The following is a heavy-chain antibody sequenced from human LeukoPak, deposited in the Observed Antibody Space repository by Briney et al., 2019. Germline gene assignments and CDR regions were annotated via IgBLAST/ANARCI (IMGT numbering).Heavy chain of an antibody. CDR2: IIPILGIA. D-gene: IGHD2-15*01. V-gene: IGHV1-69*04. CDR3: ARDDVVVAATGSLDY. J-gene: IGHJ4*02. Sequence: SVKVSCKASGGTFSSYANSWVRQAPGQGLEWMGRIIPILGIANYAQKFQGRVTITADKSTSTAYMELSSLRSEDTAVYYCARDDVVVAATGSLDYWGQGTLVTVSS. CDR1: GGTFSSYA.